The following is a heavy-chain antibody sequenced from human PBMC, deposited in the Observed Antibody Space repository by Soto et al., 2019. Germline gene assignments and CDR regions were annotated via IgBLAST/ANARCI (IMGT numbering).Heavy chain of an antibody. V-gene: IGHV1-69*01. CDR3: ARSLEGTTVTNWFDP. Sequence: QVQLVQSGAEVKKPGSSVKVSCTASADTFNSYSLSWLRQAPGQRLEWMGGITPVFGTADYAQSFEDRLTITADDSTSTVYMELSSLRSDDTAVYYCARSLEGTTVTNWFDPCGQGALVTVSS. D-gene: IGHD4-17*01. J-gene: IGHJ5*02. CDR2: ITPVFGTA. CDR1: ADTFNSYS.